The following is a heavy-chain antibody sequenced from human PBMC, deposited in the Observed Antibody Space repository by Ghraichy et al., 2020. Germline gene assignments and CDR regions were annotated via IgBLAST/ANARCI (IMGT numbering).Heavy chain of an antibody. Sequence: LSLTCTVSGGSISSGGYYWSWIRQHPGKGLEWIGYIYYSGSTYYNPSLKSRVTISVDTSKNQFSLKLSSVTAADTAVYYCARGYCSGGSCPSDWFDPWGQGTLVTVSS. CDR1: GGSISSGGYY. J-gene: IGHJ5*02. CDR2: IYYSGST. CDR3: ARGYCSGGSCPSDWFDP. V-gene: IGHV4-31*03. D-gene: IGHD2-15*01.